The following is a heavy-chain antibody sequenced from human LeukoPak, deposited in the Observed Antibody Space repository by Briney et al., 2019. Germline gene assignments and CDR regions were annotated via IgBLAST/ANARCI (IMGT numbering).Heavy chain of an antibody. J-gene: IGHJ4*02. CDR1: GGSISSGGYY. CDR2: INHSGST. CDR3: ARGHYYDSSGIDY. V-gene: IGHV4-39*07. Sequence: SETLSLTCTVSGGSISSGGYYWSWIRQPPGKGLEWIGEINHSGSTNYNPSLRSRVTISVDTSKNQFSLKLSSVTAADTAVYYCARGHYYDSSGIDYWGQGTLVTVSS. D-gene: IGHD3-22*01.